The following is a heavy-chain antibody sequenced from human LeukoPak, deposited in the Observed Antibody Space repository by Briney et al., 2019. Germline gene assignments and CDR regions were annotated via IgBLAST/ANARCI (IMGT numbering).Heavy chain of an antibody. CDR1: GFTFSSYS. CDR2: ISSSSSYI. D-gene: IGHD3-3*01. Sequence: GGSLRLSCAASGFTFSSYSMNWVRQAPGKGLEWVSSISSSSSYIYYADSVKGRFTISRDNAKNSLYLQMNSLRAEDTAVYYCARGHYDFWSAYPTNFDYWGQGTLVTVSS. CDR3: ARGHYDFWSAYPTNFDY. V-gene: IGHV3-21*01. J-gene: IGHJ4*02.